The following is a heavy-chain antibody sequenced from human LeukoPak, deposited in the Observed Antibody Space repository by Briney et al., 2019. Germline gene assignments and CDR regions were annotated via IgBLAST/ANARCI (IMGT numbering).Heavy chain of an antibody. D-gene: IGHD4-17*01. CDR1: GYTFTSYG. Sequence: GASVKVSCKASGYTFTSYGISWVRQAPGQGLEWMGWISAYNGNTNYAQKLQGRVTMTTDTSTSTAYMELRSLRSDDTAVYYCASTGNALTTVTHLWFDPWGQGTLVTVSS. CDR2: ISAYNGNT. CDR3: ASTGNALTTVTHLWFDP. V-gene: IGHV1-18*01. J-gene: IGHJ5*02.